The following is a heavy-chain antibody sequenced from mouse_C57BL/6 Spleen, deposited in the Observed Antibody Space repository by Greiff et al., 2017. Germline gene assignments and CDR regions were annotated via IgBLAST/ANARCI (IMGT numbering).Heavy chain of an antibody. CDR2: INPGNGGT. CDR3: ARKGVLGVVAPFDY. V-gene: IGHV1-53*01. CDR1: GYTFTSYW. D-gene: IGHD1-1*01. J-gene: IGHJ2*01. Sequence: QVQLQQPGTELVKPGASVKLSCKASGYTFTSYWMHWVKQRPGQGLEWIGNINPGNGGTNYNEKFKSKATLTVDKSSSTAYMQLSSLTSEDSAVDDCARKGVLGVVAPFDYWGQGTTLTVSS.